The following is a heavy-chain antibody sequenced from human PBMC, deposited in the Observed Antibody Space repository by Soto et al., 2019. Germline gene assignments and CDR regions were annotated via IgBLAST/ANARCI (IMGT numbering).Heavy chain of an antibody. CDR1: GYTFTSYY. CDR3: ARVRYVVVVAAISGFGLFDY. Sequence: SVKVSCKASGYTFTSYYMHWVRQAPGQGLEWMGIINPSGGSTSYAQKFQGRVTMTRDTSTSTVYMELSSLRSEDTAVYYCARVRYVVVVAAISGFGLFDYWGQGTLVTVSS. CDR2: INPSGGST. J-gene: IGHJ4*02. V-gene: IGHV1-46*03. D-gene: IGHD2-15*01.